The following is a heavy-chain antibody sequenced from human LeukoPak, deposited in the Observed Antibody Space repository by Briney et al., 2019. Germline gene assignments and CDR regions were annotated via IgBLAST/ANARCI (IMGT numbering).Heavy chain of an antibody. J-gene: IGHJ4*02. Sequence: GESLKISCKGSGYSFTNYWIGWVRQMPGKGLEWVGLIYPGESDIRYSPSFQGQVTISADKSISTAYLQWSSLKASDTAMYYCARHDVLRGSGIWGQGTLVTVSS. D-gene: IGHD3-10*01. CDR2: IYPGESDI. V-gene: IGHV5-51*01. CDR1: GYSFTNYW. CDR3: ARHDVLRGSGI.